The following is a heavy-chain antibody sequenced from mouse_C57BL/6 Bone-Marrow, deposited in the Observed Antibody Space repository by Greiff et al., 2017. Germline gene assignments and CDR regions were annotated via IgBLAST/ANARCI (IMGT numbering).Heavy chain of an antibody. CDR1: GYSITSDY. CDR3: ARYPLYYGYDWYFDV. D-gene: IGHD2-2*01. J-gene: IGHJ1*03. V-gene: IGHV3-8*01. CDR2: ISYSGST. Sequence: VQLKQSGPGLAKPSQTLSLTCSVTGYSITSDYWNWIRKFPGNKLEYMGYISYSGSTYYNPSLKSRISITRDTSKNQYYLQLNSVTTEDTATYYCARYPLYYGYDWYFDVWGTGTTVTVSS.